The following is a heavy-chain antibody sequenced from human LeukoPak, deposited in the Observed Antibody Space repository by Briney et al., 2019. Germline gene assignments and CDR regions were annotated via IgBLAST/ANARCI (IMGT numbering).Heavy chain of an antibody. D-gene: IGHD1-26*01. Sequence: GGSPRLSCAASKFTFSSYAMNWVRQAPGKGLEWVSVISGSGDSTDYADSVKGRFTISRDNSKNTLYLQMNSLRAEDTAVYYCAKEVEGGRRESYFDYWGQGTLVTVSS. V-gene: IGHV3-23*01. CDR1: KFTFSSYA. J-gene: IGHJ4*02. CDR2: ISGSGDST. CDR3: AKEVEGGRRESYFDY.